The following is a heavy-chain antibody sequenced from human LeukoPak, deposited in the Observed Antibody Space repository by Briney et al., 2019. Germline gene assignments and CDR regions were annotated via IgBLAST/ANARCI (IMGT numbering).Heavy chain of an antibody. Sequence: GGSLRLSCAASGFTFSSYAMNWVRQAPGKGLEWVSSISRSSNYIYYADSVKGRFTISRDNAKNSLYLQMNSLRAEDTAVYYCARELTYSDYWGQRTLVTVSS. CDR1: GFTFSSYA. J-gene: IGHJ4*02. D-gene: IGHD4-11*01. V-gene: IGHV3-21*01. CDR3: ARELTYSDY. CDR2: ISRSSNYI.